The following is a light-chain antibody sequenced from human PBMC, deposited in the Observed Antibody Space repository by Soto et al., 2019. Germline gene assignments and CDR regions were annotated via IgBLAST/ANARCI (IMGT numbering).Light chain of an antibody. CDR1: QSISSY. V-gene: IGKV1-39*01. CDR2: AAS. CDR3: QQSYITPYT. Sequence: DIQMTQSPSSLSASVGDRVTITCRASQSISSYLNWYQQKPGKAPKLLIYAASSLQSGVRSRFTGSGSGTDFTLTISSLQPEDLATNYCQQSYITPYTCGQGTKLEIK. J-gene: IGKJ2*01.